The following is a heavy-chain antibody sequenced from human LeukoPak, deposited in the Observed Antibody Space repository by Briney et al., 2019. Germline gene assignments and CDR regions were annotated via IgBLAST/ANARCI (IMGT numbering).Heavy chain of an antibody. J-gene: IGHJ6*02. V-gene: IGHV3-15*01. CDR3: STSQGVVVIYYYGMDV. D-gene: IGHD2-2*01. CDR1: GFTFSSAW. CDR2: IKSKTDGGAT. Sequence: PGGSLRLSCAASGFTFSSAWMSWVRQAPGKGLEWVGRIKSKTDGGATDYAAPVKGRFTISRDDSKNTLYLQMGSLKTEDTAVYYCSTSQGVVVIYYYGMDVWGQGTTVTVSS.